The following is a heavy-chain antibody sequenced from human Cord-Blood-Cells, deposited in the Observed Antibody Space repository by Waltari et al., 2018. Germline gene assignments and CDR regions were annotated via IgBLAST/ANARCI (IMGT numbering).Heavy chain of an antibody. CDR1: GFTFSSDW. D-gene: IGHD2-15*01. V-gene: IGHV3-7*01. CDR3: ARDILGYDY. Sequence: EVQLVESGGGLVQPGGSLRLSCAASGFTFSSDWMSWVRQAPGKGLEWVANIKQDGSEKYYVDSVKGRFTISRDNAKNSLYLQMNSLRAEDTAVYYCARDILGYDYWGQGTLVTVSS. CDR2: IKQDGSEK. J-gene: IGHJ4*02.